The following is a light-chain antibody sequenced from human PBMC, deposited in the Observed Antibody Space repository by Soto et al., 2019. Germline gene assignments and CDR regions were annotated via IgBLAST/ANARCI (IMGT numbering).Light chain of an antibody. J-gene: IGLJ1*01. Sequence: LTQPRSVSGSPGQSVTISCTGTSSDVGGYNYVSWYQHHPGKAPKLMIYDVTKRPSGVRDRFSASKTGNTASLTISGLQAEDEADYYCCSYAGSYTYVFGTGTKV. V-gene: IGLV2-11*01. CDR2: DVT. CDR3: CSYAGSYTYV. CDR1: SSDVGGYNY.